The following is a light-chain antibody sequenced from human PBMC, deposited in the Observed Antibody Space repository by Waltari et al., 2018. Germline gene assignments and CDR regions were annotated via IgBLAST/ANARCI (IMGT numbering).Light chain of an antibody. CDR3: QQYENLIT. CDR2: DTS. J-gene: IGKJ5*01. Sequence: IVMTQSPATLSVSPGERVALSCRASQSVSTNFAWYQQRPGQAPRLLIYDTSTRATGIPARVSGSGSGTEFTLTISSLQSEESAIYYCQQYENLITFGQGTRLEIK. CDR1: QSVSTN. V-gene: IGKV3D-15*01.